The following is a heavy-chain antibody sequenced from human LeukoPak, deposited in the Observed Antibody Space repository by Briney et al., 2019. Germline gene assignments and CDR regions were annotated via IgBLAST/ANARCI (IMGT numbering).Heavy chain of an antibody. J-gene: IGHJ4*02. Sequence: PGGSLRLSCAASGFTFSSYNMNWVRQAPGKELEWVSSISSSSNYTYYADSVKGRFTISRDNAKNSLYLQMNSLRAEDTAVYYCARGNSAYDYWGQGTLVTVSS. V-gene: IGHV3-21*01. CDR2: ISSSSNYT. D-gene: IGHD5-12*01. CDR1: GFTFSSYN. CDR3: ARGNSAYDY.